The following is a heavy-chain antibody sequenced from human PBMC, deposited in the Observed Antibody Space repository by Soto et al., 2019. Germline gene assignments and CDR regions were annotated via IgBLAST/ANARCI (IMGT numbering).Heavy chain of an antibody. Sequence: SVKVSCKASGGTFSSYAISWVRQAPGQGLEWMGGIVPIFGTANYAQKFQGRVTITADESTSTAYMELSSLRSEDTAVYYCARDLYGGNSFFDYWGQGTLVTVSS. D-gene: IGHD4-17*01. CDR3: ARDLYGGNSFFDY. CDR1: GGTFSSYA. CDR2: IVPIFGTA. J-gene: IGHJ4*02. V-gene: IGHV1-69*13.